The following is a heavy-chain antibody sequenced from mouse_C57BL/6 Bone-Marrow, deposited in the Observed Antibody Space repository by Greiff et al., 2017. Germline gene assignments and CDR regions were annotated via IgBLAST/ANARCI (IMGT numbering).Heavy chain of an antibody. Sequence: AAEAVDFSRYWMSWVRRAPGKGLEWIGEINPDSSTINYAPSLKDKFIISRDNAKNTLYLQMSKVRSEDTALYYCARPESNYKYFDVWGTGTTVTVSS. CDR1: AVDFSRYW. CDR3: ARPESNYKYFDV. CDR2: INPDSSTI. J-gene: IGHJ1*03. V-gene: IGHV4-1*01. D-gene: IGHD2-5*01.